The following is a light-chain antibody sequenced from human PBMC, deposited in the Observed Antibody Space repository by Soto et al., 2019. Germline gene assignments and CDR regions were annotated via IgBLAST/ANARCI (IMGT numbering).Light chain of an antibody. V-gene: IGKV3-15*01. CDR3: QQYNNWPRWT. CDR1: QSVSSN. J-gene: IGKJ1*01. CDR2: GAS. Sequence: EIVMTQSPATLSASPGERATLSCRASQSVSSNLAWYQQKPGQAPRLLIYGASTRATGIPARFSGSGSGTEFTLTISSLQSEDFAVYYCQQYNNWPRWTFGQGTKV.